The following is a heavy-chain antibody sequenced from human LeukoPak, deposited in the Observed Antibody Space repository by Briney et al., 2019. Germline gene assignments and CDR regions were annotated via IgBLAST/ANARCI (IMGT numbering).Heavy chain of an antibody. CDR2: IYYSGST. J-gene: IGHJ6*02. CDR1: GGSIRSYY. CDR3: ARDGVGALYGMDV. V-gene: IGHV4-59*01. D-gene: IGHD1-26*01. Sequence: PSETLSLTCTVSGGSIRSYYWSWIRQPPGKGLEWIGYIYYSGSTNYNPSLKSRVTISVDTSKNQFSLKLSSVTAADTAVYYCARDGVGALYGMDVWGQGTTVTVSS.